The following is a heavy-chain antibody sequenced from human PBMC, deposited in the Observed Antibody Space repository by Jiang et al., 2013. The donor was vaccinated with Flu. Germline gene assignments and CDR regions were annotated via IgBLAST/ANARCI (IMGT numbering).Heavy chain of an antibody. CDR3: ARVGNYESGSYYKVPSGGLDV. V-gene: IGHV4-59*12. J-gene: IGHJ6*02. D-gene: IGHD3-10*01. Sequence: KGLEWIANTYDGGHINYNPSLKSRARMSADTSKKQLSLKLSSVTAADTAVYFCARVGNYESGSYYKVPSGGLDVWGQGTTVTVSS. CDR2: TYDGGHI.